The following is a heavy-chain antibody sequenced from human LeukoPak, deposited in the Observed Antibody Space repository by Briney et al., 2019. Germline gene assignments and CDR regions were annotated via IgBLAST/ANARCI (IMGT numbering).Heavy chain of an antibody. Sequence: GGSLRLSSAASGFTFSSYAMHWVRQAPGKGLEWVAVISYDGSNKYYADSVKGRFTISRDNSKNTLYLQMNSLRAEDTAVYYCARGSHDYDFWSGHDYWGQGTLVTVSS. CDR2: ISYDGSNK. J-gene: IGHJ4*02. CDR3: ARGSHDYDFWSGHDY. CDR1: GFTFSSYA. D-gene: IGHD3-3*01. V-gene: IGHV3-30-3*01.